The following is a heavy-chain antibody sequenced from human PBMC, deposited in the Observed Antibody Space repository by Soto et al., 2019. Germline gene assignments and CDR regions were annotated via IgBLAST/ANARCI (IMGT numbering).Heavy chain of an antibody. CDR2: IIPILGIA. D-gene: IGHD3-10*01. V-gene: IGHV1-69*02. CDR3: ARVSEVPPLIYGSGSYYWFDP. CDR1: GGTFSSYT. Sequence: GASVKVSCKASGGTFSSYTISWVRQAPGQGLEWMGRIIPILGIANYAQKFQGRVTITADKSTSTAYMELSSLRSEDTAVYYCARVSEVPPLIYGSGSYYWFDPWGQGTLVTVSS. J-gene: IGHJ5*02.